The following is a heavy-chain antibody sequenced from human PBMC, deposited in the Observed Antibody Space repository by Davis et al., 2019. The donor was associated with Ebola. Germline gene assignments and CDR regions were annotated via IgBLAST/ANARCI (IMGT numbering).Heavy chain of an antibody. CDR2: ISGSGGST. D-gene: IGHD5-24*01. Sequence: GGSLRLSCAASGFTFSSYAMSWVRQAPGKGLEWVSAISGSGGSTYYADSVKGRFTISRHNSKNTLYLQMNSLRAEDTAVYYCAGGPKRWLQLGYWGQGTLVTVSS. CDR3: AGGPKRWLQLGY. CDR1: GFTFSSYA. J-gene: IGHJ4*02. V-gene: IGHV3-23*01.